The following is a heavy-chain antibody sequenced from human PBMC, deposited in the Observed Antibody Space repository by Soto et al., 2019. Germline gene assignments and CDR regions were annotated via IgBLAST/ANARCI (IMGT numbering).Heavy chain of an antibody. D-gene: IGHD2-8*01. V-gene: IGHV3-11*06. Sequence: GGSLRLSCAASGFTFSDYYMIWIRQAPGKGLKWVSYISSSSSYTNYADSVKGRFTISRDNAKNSLYLQMNSLRAEDTAVYYCARDGKGAAYTNGPYYFDYWGQGALVTVSS. CDR1: GFTFSDYY. J-gene: IGHJ4*02. CDR3: ARDGKGAAYTNGPYYFDY. CDR2: ISSSSSYT.